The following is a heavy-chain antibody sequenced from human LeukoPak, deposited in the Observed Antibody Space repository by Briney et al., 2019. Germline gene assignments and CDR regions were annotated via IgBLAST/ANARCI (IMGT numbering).Heavy chain of an antibody. CDR2: INPNSGGT. Sequence: ASVKVSCKASGYTFTGYYMHWVRQAPGQGLEWMGWINPNSGGTNYAQKFQGRVTMTRDTSISTAYMGLSRLRSDDTAVYYCARDRGIQLWERYYYYYMAVWGKGTTVTVSS. CDR1: GYTFTGYY. J-gene: IGHJ6*03. CDR3: ARDRGIQLWERYYYYYMAV. D-gene: IGHD5-18*01. V-gene: IGHV1-2*02.